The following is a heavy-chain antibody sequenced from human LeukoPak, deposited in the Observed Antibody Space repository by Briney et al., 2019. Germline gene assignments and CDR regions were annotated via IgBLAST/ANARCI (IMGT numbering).Heavy chain of an antibody. CDR2: INHSGST. Sequence: PSETLSLTCAVYGGSFSGYYWSWIRQPPGKGLEWIGEINHSGSTNYNPSLKSRVTISVDTSKNQFSLKLSSVTAADTAVYYCASVARGYFDYLGQGTLVTVSS. CDR1: GGSFSGYY. V-gene: IGHV4-34*01. J-gene: IGHJ4*02. D-gene: IGHD2-15*01. CDR3: ASVARGYFDY.